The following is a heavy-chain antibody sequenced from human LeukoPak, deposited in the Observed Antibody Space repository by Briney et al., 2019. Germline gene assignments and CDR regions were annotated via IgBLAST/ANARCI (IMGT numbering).Heavy chain of an antibody. J-gene: IGHJ4*02. Sequence: GRSLRLSCAASGFTFSSYAMHWVRQAPGKGLEWVAVISYDGSNKYYADSVKGRFTISRDNAKNTLYLQMSSLRPEDTAVYYCVKDLLQVTMKKLDHWGQGTLVTVSS. D-gene: IGHD4-11*01. CDR2: ISYDGSNK. CDR3: VKDLLQVTMKKLDH. V-gene: IGHV3-30*14. CDR1: GFTFSSYA.